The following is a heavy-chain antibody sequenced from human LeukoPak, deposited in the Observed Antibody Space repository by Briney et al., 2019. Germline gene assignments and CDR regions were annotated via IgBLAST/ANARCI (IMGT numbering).Heavy chain of an antibody. Sequence: SETLSLTCAVYGGSFSGYYWSWIRQPPGKGLEWIGEINHSGSTNYNPSLKSRVTISVDTSKNQFSLKLSSLTAADTAVYYCARARIVGAYFDYWGQGTLVTVSS. D-gene: IGHD1-26*01. V-gene: IGHV4-34*01. CDR1: GGSFSGYY. CDR2: INHSGST. CDR3: ARARIVGAYFDY. J-gene: IGHJ4*02.